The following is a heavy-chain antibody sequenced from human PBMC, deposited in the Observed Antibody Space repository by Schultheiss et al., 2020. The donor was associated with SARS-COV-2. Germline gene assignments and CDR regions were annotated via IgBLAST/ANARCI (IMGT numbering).Heavy chain of an antibody. J-gene: IGHJ4*02. CDR3: ARSLGKVPAAMNDY. CDR2: IWYDGRNK. Sequence: GGSLRLSCAASGFTFSNYGMHWVRQAPGKGLEWVAVIWYDGRNKYYADSVKGRFTISRDNAKNSLYLQMNSLRAEDTAVYYCARSLGKVPAAMNDYWGQGTLVTVSS. V-gene: IGHV3-33*01. CDR1: GFTFSNYG. D-gene: IGHD2-2*01.